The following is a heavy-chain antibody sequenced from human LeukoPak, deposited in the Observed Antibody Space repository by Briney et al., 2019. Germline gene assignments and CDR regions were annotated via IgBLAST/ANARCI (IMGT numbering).Heavy chain of an antibody. CDR1: GFTLSIYA. Sequence: PGGSLRLSCAASGFTLSIYAMSGVREAPGKGVEWVSAISGSGGRTYHADSVKGRFTISRDNSKTTMYLQMNSLRAEDTAVYYCAKETVYQQLYYFDYWGQGTLVTVSS. D-gene: IGHD6-13*01. CDR3: AKETVYQQLYYFDY. V-gene: IGHV3-23*01. J-gene: IGHJ4*02. CDR2: ISGSGGRT.